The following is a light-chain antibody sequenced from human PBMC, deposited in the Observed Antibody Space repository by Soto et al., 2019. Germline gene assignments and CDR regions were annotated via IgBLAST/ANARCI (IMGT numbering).Light chain of an antibody. CDR1: ESVSTAY. V-gene: IGKV3-20*01. CDR2: GAS. J-gene: IGKJ5*01. Sequence: EIVLTQSPGTLSLSPGERATLSCRASESVSTAYLAWYQRKPGQAARLLMYGASIRASGIPDRFSGSGSGTDFTFNISRLEPEDFAVYYCQQYGSSPITFGQGTRLEI. CDR3: QQYGSSPIT.